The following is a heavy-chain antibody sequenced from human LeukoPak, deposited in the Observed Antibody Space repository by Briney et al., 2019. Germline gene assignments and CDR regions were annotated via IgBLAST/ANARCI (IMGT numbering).Heavy chain of an antibody. V-gene: IGHV3-30*02. CDR2: IRYDGSDK. J-gene: IGHJ3*02. CDR1: GFTFSNYD. CDR3: AKNRAGDTYADAFEI. Sequence: GGSLTLSCAASGFTFSNYDMHWVRQAPGKGLQWVAFIRYDGSDKYYVDSVRGRFTISRDNSRNILYLQVNSLTVEDTAVYYCAKNRAGDTYADAFEIWGQGTMVRVSS. D-gene: IGHD5-24*01.